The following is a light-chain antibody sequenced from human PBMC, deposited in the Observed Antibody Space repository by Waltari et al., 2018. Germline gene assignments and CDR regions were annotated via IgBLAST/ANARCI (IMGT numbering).Light chain of an antibody. CDR3: CSYASGSTII. CDR1: SNDVVSYNL. J-gene: IGLJ2*01. Sequence: QSALTQPASVSGSPGQSITISCTGTSNDVVSYNLVSWYHRHPGKAPDLLIYEGSKRPSGVSNRFSGSKSGNTASLTISGLQAEDEADYFCCSYASGSTIIFGGGTKLTVL. V-gene: IGLV2-23*01. CDR2: EGS.